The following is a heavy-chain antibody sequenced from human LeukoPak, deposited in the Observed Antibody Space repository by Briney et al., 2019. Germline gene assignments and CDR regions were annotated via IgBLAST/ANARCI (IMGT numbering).Heavy chain of an antibody. V-gene: IGHV3-73*01. J-gene: IGHJ4*02. CDR3: RAAADFKDF. CDR1: GFTFSGSA. D-gene: IGHD6-13*01. CDR2: IRSKADSYTT. Sequence: PGGSLRLSCAASGFTFSGSAMHWVRQASGKGLEWLGRIRSKADSYTTAYAASVKGRFIVSRDDSKNTAYLQMNSLKTEDTAVYYCRAAADFKDFWAQGTLVTVSS.